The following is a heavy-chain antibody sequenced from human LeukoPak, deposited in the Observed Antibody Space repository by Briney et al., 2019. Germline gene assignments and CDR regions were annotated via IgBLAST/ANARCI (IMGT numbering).Heavy chain of an antibody. CDR2: INPNSGGT. CDR1: GYTFTGYY. D-gene: IGHD6-19*01. CDR3: ARASYSSGRYNWFDP. J-gene: IGHJ5*02. Sequence: ASVKVSCKAPGYTFTGYYMHWVRQAPGQGLEWMGWINPNSGGTNYAQKFQGRVTMTRDTSISTAYMELSRLRSDDTAVYYCARASYSSGRYNWFDPWGQGTLVTVSS. V-gene: IGHV1-2*02.